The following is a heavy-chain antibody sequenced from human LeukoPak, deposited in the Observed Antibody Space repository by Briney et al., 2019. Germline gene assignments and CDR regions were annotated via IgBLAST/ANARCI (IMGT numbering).Heavy chain of an antibody. CDR3: ARVLRGIAAAGTRWFDP. V-gene: IGHV1-2*02. CDR2: INPNSGGT. CDR1: GYTFTGYY. D-gene: IGHD6-13*01. Sequence: GASVKVSCKASGYTFTGYYMHWVRQAPGQGLEWVGWINPNSGGTNYAQKFQGRVTITRDTSISTAYMELSRLRSDDTAVYYCARVLRGIAAAGTRWFDPWSQGTLVTVSS. J-gene: IGHJ5*02.